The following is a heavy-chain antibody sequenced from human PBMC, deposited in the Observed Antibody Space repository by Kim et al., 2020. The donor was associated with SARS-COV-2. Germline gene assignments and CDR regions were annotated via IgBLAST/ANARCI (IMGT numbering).Heavy chain of an antibody. V-gene: IGHV4-59*13. CDR1: GGSIRSDC. CDR3: ASGLLDDYDFLTGVV. D-gene: IGHD3-9*01. Sequence: SETLSLTCTVSGGSIRSDCWSWIRQSPGKGLEWIGNMYYGANIDYNPSLRSRVTISADTSKNQFSLKLTSVKAADTAVYFCASGLLDDYDFLTGVVWGQGTLAT. J-gene: IGHJ4*02. CDR2: MYYGANI.